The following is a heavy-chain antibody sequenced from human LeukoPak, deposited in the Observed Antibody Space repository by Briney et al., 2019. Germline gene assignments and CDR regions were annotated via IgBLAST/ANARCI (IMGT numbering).Heavy chain of an antibody. Sequence: GESLKISCKGSGYSFTSYWIGWGRPVPGKGLEWMGIIYPGDSDTRYSPSFQGQVTISADKSISTAYLQWSSLKASDTAMYYCARRGDSSSWYLFDYWGQGTLVTVSS. CDR2: IYPGDSDT. D-gene: IGHD6-13*01. V-gene: IGHV5-51*01. CDR3: ARRGDSSSWYLFDY. CDR1: GYSFTSYW. J-gene: IGHJ4*02.